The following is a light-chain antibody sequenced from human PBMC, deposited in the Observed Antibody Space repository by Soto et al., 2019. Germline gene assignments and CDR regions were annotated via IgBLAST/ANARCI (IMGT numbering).Light chain of an antibody. V-gene: IGKV3-15*01. CDR1: QSVSSN. J-gene: IGKJ1*01. Sequence: EIVMTQSPATLSVSPGERATLSCRASQSVSSNLAGYQQKPGQDTRLLIYGASTRATGIPARFSGSGSGTEFTLTISSLQSEDFAVYYCQQYNNWPRTFGQGTKVDIK. CDR2: GAS. CDR3: QQYNNWPRT.